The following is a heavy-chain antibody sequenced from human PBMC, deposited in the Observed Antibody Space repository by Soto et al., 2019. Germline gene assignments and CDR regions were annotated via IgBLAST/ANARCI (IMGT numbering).Heavy chain of an antibody. J-gene: IGHJ3*02. CDR3: AKGDGVDCGGDCYDAFDI. Sequence: GGSLRLSCAASGFTFSSYAMSWVRQAPGNRLEWVSAISGSGGSTYYADSVKGRFTISRDNSKNTLYLQMNSLRAEDTAVYYCAKGDGVDCGGDCYDAFDIWGQGTMVTVSS. D-gene: IGHD2-21*02. CDR1: GFTFSSYA. CDR2: ISGSGGST. V-gene: IGHV3-23*01.